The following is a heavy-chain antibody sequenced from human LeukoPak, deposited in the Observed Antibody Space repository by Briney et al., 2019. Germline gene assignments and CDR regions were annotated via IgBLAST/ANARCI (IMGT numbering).Heavy chain of an antibody. CDR2: ISWNSGSI. J-gene: IGHJ4*02. Sequence: PGGSLRLSCAASGFTFDDYAMHWVRQAPGKGLEWVSGISWNSGSIGYADSVKGRFTISRDNAKNSLYLQMNSLRAGDTAVYYCARVFDDGYDYWGQGTLVTVSS. CDR3: ARVFDDGYDY. V-gene: IGHV3-9*01. D-gene: IGHD5-18*01. CDR1: GFTFDDYA.